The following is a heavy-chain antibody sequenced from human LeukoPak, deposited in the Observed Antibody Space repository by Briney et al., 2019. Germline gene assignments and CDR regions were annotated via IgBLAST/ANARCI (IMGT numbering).Heavy chain of an antibody. CDR1: GFTFSSYW. V-gene: IGHV3-74*01. CDR3: GRDRRGLPSFDN. CDR2: INSDGSGI. Sequence: GGSLRLSCAASGFTFSSYWMHWVRHAPGKGLVWVSRINSDGSGITYADSVKGRFTISRDNAKNTLYLQMNSLRAEDTAVYYCGRDRRGLPSFDNWGQGTLVTVSS. J-gene: IGHJ4*02.